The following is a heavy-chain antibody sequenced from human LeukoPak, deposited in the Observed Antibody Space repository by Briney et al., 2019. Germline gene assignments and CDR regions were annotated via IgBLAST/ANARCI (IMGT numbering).Heavy chain of an antibody. V-gene: IGHV1-46*01. Sequence: GASVKVSCKASGYTFTSYDINWVRQATGQGLEWMGIINPSGGSTSYAQKFQGRVTMTRDTSTSTVYMELSSLRSEDTAVYYCARVGGYCSSTSCYGWFDPWGQGTLVTVSS. CDR2: INPSGGST. CDR1: GYTFTSYD. D-gene: IGHD2-2*01. CDR3: ARVGGYCSSTSCYGWFDP. J-gene: IGHJ5*02.